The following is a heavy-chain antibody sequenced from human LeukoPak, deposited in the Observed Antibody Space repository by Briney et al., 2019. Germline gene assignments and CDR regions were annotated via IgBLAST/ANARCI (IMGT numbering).Heavy chain of an antibody. CDR1: GFTFSSYW. CDR2: IKQDGSEK. CDR3: AKTPRIAVAPLRFDY. V-gene: IGHV3-7*03. D-gene: IGHD6-19*01. J-gene: IGHJ4*02. Sequence: GGSLRLSCAASGFTFSSYWMSWVRQAPDKGLEWVANIKQDGSEKYYVDAVKGRFTISRDNAKNLLYLQMNSLRAEDTAVYYCAKTPRIAVAPLRFDYWGQGTLVTVSS.